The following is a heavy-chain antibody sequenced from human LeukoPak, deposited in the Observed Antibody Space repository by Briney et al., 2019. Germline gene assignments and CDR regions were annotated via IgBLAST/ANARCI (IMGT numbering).Heavy chain of an antibody. J-gene: IGHJ6*02. Sequence: GGSLRLSCAASGFTFSNYWMTWVRQAPGKGLEWVANISRDGSERYYVDSVKGRFTISRDDAKSSLYLQMNSLRAEDTAVYYCARRNAMDVWGQGTTVIVFS. V-gene: IGHV3-7*03. CDR1: GFTFSNYW. CDR2: ISRDGSER. CDR3: ARRNAMDV.